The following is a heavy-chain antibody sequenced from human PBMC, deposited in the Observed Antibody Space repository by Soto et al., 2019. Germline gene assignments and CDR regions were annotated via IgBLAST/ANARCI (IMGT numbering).Heavy chain of an antibody. Sequence: SETLSLTSTVAGGSISSYYWSWIRQHPGKGLEWIGYIYYSGSTNYNPSLKSRVTISVDTSKNQFSLKLSSVTAADTAVYYCARGIYDILTGYYPYYYYYMDVWGKGTTVTVSS. CDR2: IYYSGST. CDR1: GGSISSYY. J-gene: IGHJ6*03. CDR3: ARGIYDILTGYYPYYYYYMDV. V-gene: IGHV4-59*01. D-gene: IGHD3-9*01.